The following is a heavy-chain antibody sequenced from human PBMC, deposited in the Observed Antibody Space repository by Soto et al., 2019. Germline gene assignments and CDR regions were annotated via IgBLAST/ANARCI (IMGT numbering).Heavy chain of an antibody. D-gene: IGHD2-2*01. V-gene: IGHV3-48*03. Sequence: EVQLVESGGGLAQPGGSLRLSCAASGFTFSSYEMNWVRQAPRKGLEWVSYISSSGSTKYYADSVKGRFTISGDNAKKSLYLQMNSLRAEDTAVYYCARESCSSTTGPYWYFDLWGRCTLVTVCS. CDR1: GFTFSSYE. J-gene: IGHJ2*01. CDR3: ARESCSSTTGPYWYFDL. CDR2: ISSSGSTK.